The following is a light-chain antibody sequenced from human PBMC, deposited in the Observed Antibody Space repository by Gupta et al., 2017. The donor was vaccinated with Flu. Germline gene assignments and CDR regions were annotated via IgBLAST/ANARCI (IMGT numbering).Light chain of an antibody. Sequence: VLTQSPATLSLSPGERATLFCRASQSVSSSLAWYQQKPGQAPRLLIYDASNRDTDIPARFSGSGSGTDFSLTISSREPEDFAVYYCQQRNNWPFFTFGHGTKVDIK. V-gene: IGKV3-11*01. J-gene: IGKJ3*01. CDR1: QSVSSS. CDR2: DAS. CDR3: QQRNNWPFFT.